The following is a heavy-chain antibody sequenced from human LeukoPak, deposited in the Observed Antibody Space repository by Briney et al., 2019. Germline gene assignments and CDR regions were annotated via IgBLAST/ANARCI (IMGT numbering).Heavy chain of an antibody. CDR1: VYRFTPYY. CDR3: ARVVAYYDGWPLDI. J-gene: IGHJ3*02. CDR2: INPNNGNT. V-gene: IGHV1-2*02. D-gene: IGHD3-22*01. Sequence: ASVKVSCTPSVYRFTPYYIHWVRQAPGQPLGWLGGINPNNGNTNYAQKFQGRVTMTRDMYITTAYMELSPLTHDDSAVCYCARVVAYYDGWPLDIWGEGRMVSVAS.